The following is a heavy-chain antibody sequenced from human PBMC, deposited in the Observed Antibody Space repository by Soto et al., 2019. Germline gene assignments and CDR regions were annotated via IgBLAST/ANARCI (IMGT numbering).Heavy chain of an antibody. CDR2: ISSSNSYT. CDR1: GFTFSDYY. Sequence: GSLRLSCAASGFTFSDYYMSWIRQAPGKGLEWVSYISSSNSYTNYADSVKGRFTISRDNAKNSLYLQMNSLRAEDTAVYYCARDADILTGSDAFDIWCQGTMVTVSS. J-gene: IGHJ3*02. V-gene: IGHV3-11*05. CDR3: ARDADILTGSDAFDI. D-gene: IGHD3-9*01.